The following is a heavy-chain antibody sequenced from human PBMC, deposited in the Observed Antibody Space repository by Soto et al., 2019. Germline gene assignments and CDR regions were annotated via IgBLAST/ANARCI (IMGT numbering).Heavy chain of an antibody. V-gene: IGHV4-34*01. CDR1: GGSFNSGYY. CDR3: ARGAPSLTGTTFYYYYSGMDV. J-gene: IGHJ6*02. Sequence: SETLSLTCTVSGGSFNSGYYWSWIRLPPGKGLEWIGEINHSRSTNYNPSLKSRVTISVDTSKNQFSLKLSSVTAADTAVYYCARGAPSLTGTTFYYYYSGMDVWGQGTTVIVSS. CDR2: INHSRST. D-gene: IGHD1-20*01.